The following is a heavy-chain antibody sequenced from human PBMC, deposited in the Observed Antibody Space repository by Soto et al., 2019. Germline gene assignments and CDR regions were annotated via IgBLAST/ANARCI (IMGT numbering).Heavy chain of an antibody. D-gene: IGHD6-6*01. CDR2: ISAYNGNT. CDR3: ARAREGVYSSSDILDY. V-gene: IGHV1-18*01. J-gene: IGHJ4*02. CDR1: GYTFTSYG. Sequence: ASVKVSCKASGYTFTSYGISWVRQAPGQGLEWMGWISAYNGNTNYAQKLQGRVTMTTDTSTSTAYTELRSLRSDDTAVYYCARAREGVYSSSDILDYWVQGTLVTVSS.